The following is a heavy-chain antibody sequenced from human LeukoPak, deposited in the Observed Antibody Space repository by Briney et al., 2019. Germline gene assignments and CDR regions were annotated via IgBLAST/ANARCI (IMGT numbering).Heavy chain of an antibody. CDR2: TSDDENYK. J-gene: IGHJ4*02. Sequence: GGSLRLSCAASGFTFSRYAMHWARQAPGKGLEWVAFTSDDENYKYYADSVKGRFTISRDDSKNTLYLQMNSLRAEDTAVYFCASKIGDDLDYWGQGTLVTVSS. CDR1: GFTFSRYA. V-gene: IGHV3-30*04. D-gene: IGHD3-16*01. CDR3: ASKIGDDLDY.